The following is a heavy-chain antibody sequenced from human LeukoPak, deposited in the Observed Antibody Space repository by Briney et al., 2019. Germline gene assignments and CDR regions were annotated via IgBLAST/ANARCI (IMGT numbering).Heavy chain of an antibody. J-gene: IGHJ5*02. CDR3: ARGCSRTSCYLPSWFDP. CDR1: GYTLTSYY. V-gene: IGHV1-46*01. Sequence: ASVKVSCKASGYTLTSYYMHWVRQAPGQGLEWMGIINPSGVSTSYAQKFQGRVTMTRHTPTSPVYMELSTLRSEDTAVYYCARGCSRTSCYLPSWFDPWGQGTLVTVSS. D-gene: IGHD2-2*01. CDR2: INPSGVST.